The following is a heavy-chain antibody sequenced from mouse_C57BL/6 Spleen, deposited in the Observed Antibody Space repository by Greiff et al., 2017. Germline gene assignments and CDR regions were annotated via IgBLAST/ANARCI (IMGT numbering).Heavy chain of an antibody. Sequence: EVKLVESGPELVKPGASVKMSCKASGYTFTDYNMHWVKQSHGKSLEWIGYINTNNGGTSYNQKFKCKATLTVNKSSSTAYMELRSLTSEDSAVYYCARSYYSNYGTGLFAYWGQGTLVTVSA. CDR2: INTNNGGT. V-gene: IGHV1-22*01. J-gene: IGHJ3*01. CDR3: ARSYYSNYGTGLFAY. D-gene: IGHD2-5*01. CDR1: GYTFTDYN.